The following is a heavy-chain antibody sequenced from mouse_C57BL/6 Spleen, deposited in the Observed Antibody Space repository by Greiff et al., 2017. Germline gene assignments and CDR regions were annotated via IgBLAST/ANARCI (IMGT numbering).Heavy chain of an antibody. CDR2: IRNKANVYTT. CDR1: GFTFTDYY. V-gene: IGHV7-3*01. J-gene: IGHJ1*03. CDR3: ARSLYDYDGYWYFDV. D-gene: IGHD2-4*01. Sequence: EVKLVESGGGLVQPGGSLSLSCAASGFTFTDYYMSWVRQPPGKALEWLGFIRNKANVYTTEYSASVKGRFTISRDNSQSILYLQMNALRSEDSATYYCARSLYDYDGYWYFDVWGTGTTVTVSS.